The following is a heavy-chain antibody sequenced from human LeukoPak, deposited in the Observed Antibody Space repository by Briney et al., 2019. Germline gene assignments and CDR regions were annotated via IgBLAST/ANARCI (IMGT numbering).Heavy chain of an antibody. CDR1: GYTLTELS. J-gene: IGHJ5*02. CDR2: FDPEDGET. Sequence: ASVKVSCKVSGYTLTELSMHWVRQAPGKGLAWMGGFDPEDGETIYAQKFQGRVTMTEDTSTDTAYMELSSLRSEDTAVYYCATLAHTVVTQRRWFDPWGQGTLVTVSS. V-gene: IGHV1-24*01. CDR3: ATLAHTVVTQRRWFDP. D-gene: IGHD4-23*01.